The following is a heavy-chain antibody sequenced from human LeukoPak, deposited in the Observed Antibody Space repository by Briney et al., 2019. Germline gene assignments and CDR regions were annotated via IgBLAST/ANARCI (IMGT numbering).Heavy chain of an antibody. V-gene: IGHV1-69*01. CDR2: IIPIFGTA. CDR1: GGTFSSYA. Sequence: SVKVSCKASGGTFSSYAISWVRQAPGQRLKWMGGIIPIFGTANYAQKFQGRVTITADESTSTAYMELSSLRSEDTAVYYCARDREGYCSGGSCYPQLRKGEFDYWGQGTLVTASS. D-gene: IGHD2-15*01. J-gene: IGHJ4*02. CDR3: ARDREGYCSGGSCYPQLRKGEFDY.